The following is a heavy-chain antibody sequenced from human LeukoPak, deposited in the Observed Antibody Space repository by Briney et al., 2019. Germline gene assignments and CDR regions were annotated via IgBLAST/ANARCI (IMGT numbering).Heavy chain of an antibody. J-gene: IGHJ6*02. CDR3: ARNDFWSGYLIYYYYGMDV. V-gene: IGHV3-30*03. Sequence: GRSLGLSCAASGFTFSSYGMHWVRQAPGKGLEWVAVISYDGNNKYYADSVKGRFTISRDNSKNTLYLQMNSLRAEDTAVYYCARNDFWSGYLIYYYYGMDVWGQGTTVTVSS. CDR2: ISYDGNNK. D-gene: IGHD3-3*01. CDR1: GFTFSSYG.